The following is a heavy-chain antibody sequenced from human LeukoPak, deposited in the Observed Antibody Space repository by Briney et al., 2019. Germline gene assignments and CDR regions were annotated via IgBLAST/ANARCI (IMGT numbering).Heavy chain of an antibody. CDR1: GYSISSGFY. J-gene: IGHJ4*02. CDR2: IYHSGRT. D-gene: IGHD3-10*01. V-gene: IGHV4-38-2*02. CDR3: ARDRGFGESNFDY. Sequence: SETLSLTCTVSGYSISSGFYWGWIRQPPGKGLEWIGSIYHSGRTYYNSSLKSRVTISVDTSKNLFSLKLSSVTAADTAVYYCARDRGFGESNFDYWGQGTLVTVSS.